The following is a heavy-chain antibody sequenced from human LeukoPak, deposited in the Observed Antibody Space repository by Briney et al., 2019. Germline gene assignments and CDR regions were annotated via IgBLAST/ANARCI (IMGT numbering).Heavy chain of an antibody. J-gene: IGHJ5*02. CDR2: IWFDGSTQ. V-gene: IGHV3-33*01. Sequence: GGSLRLSCAASGFTFSTYGMHWVRQAPGKGLERVSVIWFDGSTQYYADSVKGRFTISRDNSKNTLFLQMNSLRAEDTAVYYCVRDPQVNWNRPSPLSWGQGTLVTVSS. D-gene: IGHD1-20*01. CDR3: VRDPQVNWNRPSPLS. CDR1: GFTFSTYG.